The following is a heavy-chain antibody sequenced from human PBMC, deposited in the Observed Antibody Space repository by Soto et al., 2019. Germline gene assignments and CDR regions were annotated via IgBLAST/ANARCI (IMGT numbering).Heavy chain of an antibody. CDR1: RYTFINYG. J-gene: IGHJ4*02. D-gene: IGHD3-22*01. CDR3: AREPSLSSPSGYSYDY. CDR2: ISAYNGNT. Sequence: AAVKVSCQASRYTFINYGISWARQATGQGLEWMGWISAYNGNTNYAQNVQGRVTMTTDTSTSTAYMEVRSLKSDDTALYYCAREPSLSSPSGYSYDYWGQGTLVNVSS. V-gene: IGHV1-18*01.